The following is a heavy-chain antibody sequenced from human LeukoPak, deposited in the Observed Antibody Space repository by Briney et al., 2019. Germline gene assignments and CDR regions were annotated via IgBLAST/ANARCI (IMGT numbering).Heavy chain of an antibody. J-gene: IGHJ4*02. Sequence: SGGSLRLSCAASGFTFSSYAMSWVRQAPGKGLEWVSAISGSGSSTYYADSVKGRFTISRDNSKNTLYLQMNSLRAEDTAVYYCAKYPENAGYFDYWGQGTLVTVSS. D-gene: IGHD3-10*01. V-gene: IGHV3-23*01. CDR3: AKYPENAGYFDY. CDR1: GFTFSSYA. CDR2: ISGSGSST.